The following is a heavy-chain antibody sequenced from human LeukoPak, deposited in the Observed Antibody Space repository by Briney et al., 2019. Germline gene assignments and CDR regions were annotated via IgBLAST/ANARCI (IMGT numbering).Heavy chain of an antibody. D-gene: IGHD3-22*01. J-gene: IGHJ4*02. V-gene: IGHV4-31*03. CDR2: IYYSGSN. Sequence: TLSLTCTVSGGSITSDSYYWSWIRQHPGKGLEWIAYIYYSGSNYYNPSLKNRVTISVDTSKNQFSLKLSSVTAADTAVYFCARGKDSSDYFDYWGQGTLVTVSS. CDR1: GGSITSDSYY. CDR3: ARGKDSSDYFDY.